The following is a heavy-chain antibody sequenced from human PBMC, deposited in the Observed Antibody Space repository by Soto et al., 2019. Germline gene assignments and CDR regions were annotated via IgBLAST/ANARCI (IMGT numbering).Heavy chain of an antibody. D-gene: IGHD3-22*01. V-gene: IGHV3-15*01. CDR1: GLTFSKAW. J-gene: IGHJ4*02. CDR3: TPHQHDSSPYPWAYFDY. Sequence: GGSLRLSCAASGLTFSKAWMNWVRQAPGKGLEWVGRIKSKADGGTIEYAAPVRGRFTISRDDSENTLYLQMDSLKTEDTAVYYCTPHQHDSSPYPWAYFDYWGQGALVTVSS. CDR2: IKSKADGGTI.